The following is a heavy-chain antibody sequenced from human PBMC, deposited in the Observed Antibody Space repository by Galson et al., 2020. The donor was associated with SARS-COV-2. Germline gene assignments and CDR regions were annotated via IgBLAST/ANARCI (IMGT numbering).Heavy chain of an antibody. Sequence: ASVKVSCKASGYTFTGYYMHWVRQAPGQGLEWMGWINPNSGGTNYAQKFQGRVTMTRDTSISTAYMELSRLRSDDTAVYYCARADYCTNGVCFDYGGQGTLVTVSS. J-gene: IGHJ4*02. CDR3: ARADYCTNGVCFDY. V-gene: IGHV1-2*02. D-gene: IGHD2-8*01. CDR1: GYTFTGYY. CDR2: INPNSGGT.